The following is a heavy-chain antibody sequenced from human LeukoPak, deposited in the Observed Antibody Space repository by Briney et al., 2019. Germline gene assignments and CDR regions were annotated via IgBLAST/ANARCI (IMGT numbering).Heavy chain of an antibody. CDR1: GFTFNNYG. CDR3: ARGVENHFDS. D-gene: IGHD1-14*01. J-gene: IGHJ4*02. CDR2: ISYDGSYK. V-gene: IGHV3-30*03. Sequence: GGSLRLSCAASGFTFNNYGMHWVRQAPGKGLEWVALISYDGSYKYYTESVKGRFTISRDNSKNTLYLQMNRLRAEDTAVYYCARGVENHFDSWGQGTLVTVSS.